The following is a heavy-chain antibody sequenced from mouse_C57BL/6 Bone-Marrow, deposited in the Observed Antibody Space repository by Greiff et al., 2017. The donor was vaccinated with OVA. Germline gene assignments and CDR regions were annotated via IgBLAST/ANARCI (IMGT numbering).Heavy chain of an antibody. V-gene: IGHV1-55*01. J-gene: IGHJ2*01. CDR3: ANEETGYYFDY. Sequence: QVQLQQPGAELVKPGASVKMSCQASGYPFTSYWITWVKPRPGQGLAWIGDIYPGSGSTYYPEKFKGKATLTVATSSSTAYMQLSSRTAEDSAVYYCANEETGYYFDYWGQGTTLTVSA. CDR1: GYPFTSYW. CDR2: IYPGSGST.